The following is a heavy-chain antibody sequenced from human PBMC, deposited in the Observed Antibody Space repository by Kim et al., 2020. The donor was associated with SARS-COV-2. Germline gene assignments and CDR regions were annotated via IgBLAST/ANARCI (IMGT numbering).Heavy chain of an antibody. CDR1: GGSFSGYY. Sequence: SETLSLTCGVYGGSFSGYYWTWIRQPPGKGLEWIGEINHNGESDYNPSLKSRVTMSVDTSKNQFSLRLTSVTAADTAVYYCARGPRWDVALMIRYYDYWGQGTLVPVSS. J-gene: IGHJ4*01. D-gene: IGHD3-16*01. V-gene: IGHV4-34*01. CDR3: ARGPRWDVALMIRYYDY. CDR2: INHNGES.